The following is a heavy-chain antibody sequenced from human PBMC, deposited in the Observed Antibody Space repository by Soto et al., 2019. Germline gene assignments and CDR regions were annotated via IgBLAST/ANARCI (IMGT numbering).Heavy chain of an antibody. CDR3: ERGPDL. CDR1: GYNFFDYT. V-gene: IGHV1-18*01. CDR2: VTAYSGDR. J-gene: IGHJ2*01. Sequence: QAQLVQSEAEVKKPGASVKVSCKASGYNFFDYTIIWVRQTPEKGLEWLGWVTAYSGDRRYAQKFEGRVTVTSDTATSTSYMELRNLKSDDTAIYYCERGPDLWCRGTRGTVSS.